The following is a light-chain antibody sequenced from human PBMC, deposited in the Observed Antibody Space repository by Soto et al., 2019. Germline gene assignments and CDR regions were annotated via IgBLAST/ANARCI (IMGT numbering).Light chain of an antibody. CDR2: KAS. Sequence: DIQMTQSPSAMSASVGDRVTITCRASQGISTYLAWFQQKPGKAPKLLIYKASTLKSGVPSRFSGSGSGTEFTLTISSLQPDDFATYYCQHYNSYSEAFGQGTKVELK. J-gene: IGKJ1*01. V-gene: IGKV1-5*03. CDR1: QGISTY. CDR3: QHYNSYSEA.